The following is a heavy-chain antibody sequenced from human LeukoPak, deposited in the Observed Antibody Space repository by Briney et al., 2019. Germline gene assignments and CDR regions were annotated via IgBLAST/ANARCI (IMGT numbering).Heavy chain of an antibody. V-gene: IGHV4-34*01. CDR2: INHSGST. Sequence: SETLSLTCAVYGGSFSGYYWSWIRQPPGKGLEWIGEINHSGSTNYNPSLKSRVTISVDTSKNQFSLKLSSVTAADTAVYYCARSYYGSGSYYSYGYWGQGTLVTVSS. D-gene: IGHD3-10*01. J-gene: IGHJ4*02. CDR3: ARSYYGSGSYYSYGY. CDR1: GGSFSGYY.